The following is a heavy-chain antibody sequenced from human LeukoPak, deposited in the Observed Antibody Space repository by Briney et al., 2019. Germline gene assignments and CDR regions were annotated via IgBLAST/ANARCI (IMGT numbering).Heavy chain of an antibody. CDR1: GGSISSGDYY. J-gene: IGHJ4*02. Sequence: SETLSLTCTVSGGSISSGDYYWSWIRQPPGRGLEWLGYIYYSGSTYYSPSLKSRCTISVDTSKNQFSLKLSSVTAADTAVYYCARDGRYDFWSGTNQPYYFDYWGQGTLVTVSS. D-gene: IGHD3-3*01. V-gene: IGHV4-30-4*08. CDR2: IYYSGST. CDR3: ARDGRYDFWSGTNQPYYFDY.